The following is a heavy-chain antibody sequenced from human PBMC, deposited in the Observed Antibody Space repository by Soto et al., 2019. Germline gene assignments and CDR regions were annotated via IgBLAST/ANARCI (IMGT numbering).Heavy chain of an antibody. CDR1: GYTFTSYG. V-gene: IGHV1-18*04. J-gene: IGHJ5*02. CDR2: ISAYNGNT. D-gene: IGHD3-9*01. Sequence: RASVKVSCKASGYTFTSYGISWVRQAPGQGLEWMGWISAYNGNTNYAQKLQGRVTMTTDTSTSTAYMELRSLRSDDTAVYYCARDPGYYVILTGYYTRGNWFDPWGQGTLVTVSS. CDR3: ARDPGYYVILTGYYTRGNWFDP.